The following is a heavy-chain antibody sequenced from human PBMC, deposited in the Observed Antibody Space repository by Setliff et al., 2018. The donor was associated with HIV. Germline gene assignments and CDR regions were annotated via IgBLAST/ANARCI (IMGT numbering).Heavy chain of an antibody. Sequence: GESLKISCKGSGYSFTSNWIGWVRQMPGKGLEWMGIIHPVDSDTRYSPSFQGQVTISADKSISTAYLQWSTLKASDTAIYYCARDCGGDCLGSYDYWGQGTLVTVSS. D-gene: IGHD2-21*02. V-gene: IGHV5-51*01. CDR1: GYSFTSNW. CDR2: IHPVDSDT. J-gene: IGHJ4*02. CDR3: ARDCGGDCLGSYDY.